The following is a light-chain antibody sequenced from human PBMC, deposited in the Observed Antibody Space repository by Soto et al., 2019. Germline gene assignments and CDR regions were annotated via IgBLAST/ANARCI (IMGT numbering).Light chain of an antibody. Sequence: DIQMTQSPSTLSASVGDRVTITCRASQSIGNWLAWYQQTPGKAPKLLIYKASSLQSGVPSRFSGRGFGTEFPLTISSLQPADIATYYCQQYNTYRTFGQGTKVEI. CDR1: QSIGNW. CDR2: KAS. V-gene: IGKV1-5*03. CDR3: QQYNTYRT. J-gene: IGKJ1*01.